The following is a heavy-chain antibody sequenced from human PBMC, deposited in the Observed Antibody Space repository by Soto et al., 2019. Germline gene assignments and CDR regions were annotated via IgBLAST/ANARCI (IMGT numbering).Heavy chain of an antibody. Sequence: VQLMESGGAVVQHGRSLRLSCAASGFNFSNFGIDWVRQAPGKGLEWVAVISYDGKTKYYVDSVKGRFTISRDNSRNTVYLQMNSLRAEDTAVYYCAKEQTRRAQYFLYGMDAWGQGTTVNVSS. CDR1: GFNFSNFG. J-gene: IGHJ6*02. CDR2: ISYDGKTK. CDR3: AKEQTRRAQYFLYGMDA. D-gene: IGHD3-10*01. V-gene: IGHV3-30*18.